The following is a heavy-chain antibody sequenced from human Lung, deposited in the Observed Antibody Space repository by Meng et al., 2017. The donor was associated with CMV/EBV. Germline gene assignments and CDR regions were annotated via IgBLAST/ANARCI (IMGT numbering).Heavy chain of an antibody. V-gene: IGHV3-15*01. J-gene: IGHJ4*02. D-gene: IGHD3-3*01. CDR3: TTDSRAYYDFWSGYEALRY. CDR2: IKSKTDGGTT. Sequence: NAWMSSVRLAPGKGLEWVGRIKSKTDGGTTDYAAPVKGRFTISRDDSKNTLYLQMNSLKTEDTAVYYCTTDSRAYYDFWSGYEALRYWGQGTLVTVSS. CDR1: NAW.